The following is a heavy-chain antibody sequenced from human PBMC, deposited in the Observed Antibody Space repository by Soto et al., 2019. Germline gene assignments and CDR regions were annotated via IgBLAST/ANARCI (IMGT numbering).Heavy chain of an antibody. J-gene: IGHJ5*02. CDR1: GGTFSSYT. D-gene: IGHD4-17*01. CDR3: ARLADYGDYVGWFDP. Sequence: GASVKVSCKASGGTFSSYTISWVRQAPGQGLEWMGRIIPILGIANYAQKFQGRVTITADKSTSTAYMELSSLRSEDTAVYYCARLADYGDYVGWFDPWGQGTLVTVSS. CDR2: IIPILGIA. V-gene: IGHV1-69*02.